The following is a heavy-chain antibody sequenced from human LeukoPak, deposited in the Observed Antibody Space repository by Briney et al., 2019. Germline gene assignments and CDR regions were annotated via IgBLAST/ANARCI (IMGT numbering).Heavy chain of an antibody. CDR3: ARWYSNFAFDY. J-gene: IGHJ4*02. V-gene: IGHV4-59*01. D-gene: IGHD4-11*01. CDR2: IYYSGST. CDR1: GGSISSYY. Sequence: LETLSLTCTVSGGSISSYYWSWIRQPPGKGLEWIGYIYYSGSTNYNPSLKSRVTISVDTSKNQFSLKLSSVTAADTAVYYCARWYSNFAFDYWGQGTLVTVSS.